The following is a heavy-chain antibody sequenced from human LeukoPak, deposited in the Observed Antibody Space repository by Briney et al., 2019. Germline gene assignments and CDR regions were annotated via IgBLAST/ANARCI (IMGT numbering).Heavy chain of an antibody. J-gene: IGHJ4*02. CDR3: AIMHPYYDGSGYWVQ. CDR1: GFTFGSYA. V-gene: IGHV3-23*01. D-gene: IGHD3-22*01. CDR2: ISTSGGSS. Sequence: GVSLRLSCAASGFTFGSYAMSWVRQATGRGLEWVSGISTSGGSSCYADSVKGRFTISRDNPRNTLYMEMNSLRAEDTALYYCAIMHPYYDGSGYWVQWGQGTLVTVSS.